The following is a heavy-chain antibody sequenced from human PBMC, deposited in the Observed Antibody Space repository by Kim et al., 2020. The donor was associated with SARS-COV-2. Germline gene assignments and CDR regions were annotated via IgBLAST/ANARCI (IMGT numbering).Heavy chain of an antibody. Sequence: GGSLRLSCAASGFTFSIYAMTWVRQAPGKGLEWVSVISGSAGSTYYADSVKGRFTVSRDNSKNILYLQMNSLRAEDTALYYCAKGDRLVQGAPPNYWGQGTRVTVSS. CDR1: GFTFSIYA. CDR3: AKGDRLVQGAPPNY. D-gene: IGHD3-10*01. J-gene: IGHJ4*02. CDR2: ISGSAGST. V-gene: IGHV3-23*01.